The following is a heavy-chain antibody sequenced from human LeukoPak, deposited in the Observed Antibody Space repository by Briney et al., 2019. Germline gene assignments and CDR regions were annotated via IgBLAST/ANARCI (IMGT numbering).Heavy chain of an antibody. V-gene: IGHV3-9*01. CDR2: ISWNSGSI. CDR1: GFTFDNYA. J-gene: IGHJ5*02. Sequence: GGSLRLSCAASGFTFDNYAVHWVRQAPGKGPEWVSGISWNSGSIGYADSVKGRFTISRDNAKNSLYLQMNSLRAEDTALYYCATTYCSSTSCPGNGFDPWGQGTLVTVSS. CDR3: ATTYCSSTSCPGNGFDP. D-gene: IGHD2-2*01.